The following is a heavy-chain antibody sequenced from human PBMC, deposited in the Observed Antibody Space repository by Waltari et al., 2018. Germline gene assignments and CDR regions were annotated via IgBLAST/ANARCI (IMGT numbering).Heavy chain of an antibody. CDR1: GGSFTDYY. Sequence: QVHLQESGPGPVSPPAPLSLTCTVSGGSFTDYYWNWIRQSPGKGLEWIGYIYNTGSTNYNPSLRNRVTISVDTSKNQFSLRLSSVTAADTAVYYCARDLPMDVWGKGTTVTVFS. J-gene: IGHJ6*04. CDR2: IYNTGST. CDR3: ARDLPMDV. V-gene: IGHV4-59*01.